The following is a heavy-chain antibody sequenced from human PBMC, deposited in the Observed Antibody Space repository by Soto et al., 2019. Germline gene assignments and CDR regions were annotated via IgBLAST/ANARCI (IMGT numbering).Heavy chain of an antibody. J-gene: IGHJ5*02. V-gene: IGHV1-69*12. CDR3: AREGAYTAMVGNWFDP. D-gene: IGHD5-18*01. CDR2: IIPIFGTA. Sequence: QVQLVQSGAEVKKPGSSVKVSCKASGGTFSSYAISWVRQAPGQGLEWMGGIIPIFGTANYAQKFRGRVTITADESTRTAYMELSSLRSEDTAVYYCAREGAYTAMVGNWFDPWGQGTLVTVSS. CDR1: GGTFSSYA.